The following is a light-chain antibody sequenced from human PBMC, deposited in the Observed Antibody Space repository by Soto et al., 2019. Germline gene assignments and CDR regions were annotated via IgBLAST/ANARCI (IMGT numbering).Light chain of an antibody. V-gene: IGKV3-20*01. J-gene: IGKJ4*01. CDR1: QSVSSSN. Sequence: EIVLTQSPGTLSLSPGERATLSCMASQSVSSSNLAWYQQKPGQAPRLLIYDASRRATGIPDRFSGSGSGTDFTFTISRLEPEDFALYYCQQYGSSIIFGGGTKVEIK. CDR2: DAS. CDR3: QQYGSSII.